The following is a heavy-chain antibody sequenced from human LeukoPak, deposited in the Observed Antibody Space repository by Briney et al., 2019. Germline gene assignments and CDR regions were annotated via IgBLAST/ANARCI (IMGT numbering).Heavy chain of an antibody. CDR3: ANPRYDSSGYYYVD. Sequence: ASVTVSCTASGYTFTDYTMHWLRQAPGQRLDWMGWVNGGSGNTKYSPEFQGRVTITRDTSASTAYMELSSLRSEDTAVYYCANPRYDSSGYYYVDWGQGTLVTVSS. J-gene: IGHJ4*02. CDR1: GYTFTDYT. CDR2: VNGGSGNT. V-gene: IGHV1-3*01. D-gene: IGHD3-22*01.